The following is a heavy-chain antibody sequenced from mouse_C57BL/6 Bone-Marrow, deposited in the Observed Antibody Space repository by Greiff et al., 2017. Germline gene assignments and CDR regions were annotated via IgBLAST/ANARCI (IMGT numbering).Heavy chain of an antibody. V-gene: IGHV5-6*02. CDR1: GFTFSSYG. CDR3: ARQPY. CDR2: ISSGGSYT. J-gene: IGHJ3*01. Sequence: EVMLVASGGDLVKPGGSLKLSCAASGFTFSSYGMSWVRQTPDKRLEWVATISSGGSYTYYPDSVKGRFTISRDNAKNTLYLQMSSLKSEDTAMYYCARQPYWGQGTLVTVSA.